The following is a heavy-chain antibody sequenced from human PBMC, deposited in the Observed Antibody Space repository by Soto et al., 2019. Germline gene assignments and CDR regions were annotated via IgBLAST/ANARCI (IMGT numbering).Heavy chain of an antibody. V-gene: IGHV3-23*01. D-gene: IGHD3-10*01. CDR3: AISPPRGFGESPGGY. CDR2: ISGCGGST. Sequence: GGSLRLSCAASGFTFSNYGMHWVRQAPGKGLEWVSAISGCGGSTYYADSVKGRFTISRDNSKNTLYLQMNSLRAEDTAVYYCAISPPRGFGESPGGYWGQGTLVTVSS. J-gene: IGHJ4*02. CDR1: GFTFSNYG.